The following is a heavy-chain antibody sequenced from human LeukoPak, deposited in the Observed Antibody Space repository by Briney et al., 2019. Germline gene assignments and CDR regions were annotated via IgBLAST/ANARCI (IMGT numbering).Heavy chain of an antibody. CDR1: GFSFTNYS. CDR2: ISINSNTI. J-gene: IGHJ3*02. V-gene: IGHV3-48*01. D-gene: IGHD3/OR15-3a*01. Sequence: PGGSLRLSCAASGFSFTNYSMNWVRQAPGKGLEWLAHISINSNTIYYADSVKGRFTISRDNAKNSLYLQMNSLRGEDTAVYYCAGYFARTAYYAEGFDIWGQGTMVTVSS. CDR3: AGYFARTAYYAEGFDI.